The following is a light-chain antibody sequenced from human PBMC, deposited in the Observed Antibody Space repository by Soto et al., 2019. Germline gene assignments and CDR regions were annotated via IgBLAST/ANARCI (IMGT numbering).Light chain of an antibody. CDR1: QSVSGN. V-gene: IGKV3-15*01. Sequence: EVVMTQSPATLSVSPGERVTLSCTASQSVSGNLAWYQQKPGQAPRLLIHGASTRATDIPARFSGSGSGTEFTLTITSLQSEDFAVYYCQQYHNWPPGLTFGLGTRVEIK. J-gene: IGKJ4*01. CDR3: QQYHNWPPGLT. CDR2: GAS.